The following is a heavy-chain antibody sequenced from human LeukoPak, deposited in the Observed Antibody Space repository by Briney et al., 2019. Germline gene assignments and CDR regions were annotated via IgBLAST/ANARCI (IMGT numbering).Heavy chain of an antibody. CDR3: AADRGDYSGSYWTAFDI. V-gene: IGHV1-69*06. J-gene: IGHJ3*02. D-gene: IGHD1-26*01. CDR2: IIPIFGTA. Sequence: GSSVKVSCKASGGTFSSYAISWVRQAPGQGLEWMGRIIPIFGTANYAQKFQGRVTMSDDTSTDTAYMELGSLRSDDTAVYYCAADRGDYSGSYWTAFDIWGQGTMVTVSS. CDR1: GGTFSSYA.